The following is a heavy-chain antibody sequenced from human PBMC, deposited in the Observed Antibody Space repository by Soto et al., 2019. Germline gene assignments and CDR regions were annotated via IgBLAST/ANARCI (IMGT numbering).Heavy chain of an antibody. D-gene: IGHD2-21*01. CDR3: ARDSDMNCGCNRFDP. CDR1: GYTFSSYG. CDR2: ISPYNGNT. Sequence: ASVKVSCKASGYTFSSYGISWVRQAPGQGLELMGWISPYNGNTDYAQKFQGRVILTTDTSTSTAYMELRSLRSDDTAVYYCARDSDMNCGCNRFDPWGQGTLVTVSS. V-gene: IGHV1-18*04. J-gene: IGHJ5*02.